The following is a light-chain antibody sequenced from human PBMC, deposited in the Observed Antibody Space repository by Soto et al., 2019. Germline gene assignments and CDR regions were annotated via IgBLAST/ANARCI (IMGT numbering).Light chain of an antibody. CDR2: DVA. CDR3: CSFTTAATFV. CDR1: SSDVGGYDF. Sequence: QSALTQPASVSGSPGQSITISCTGTSSDVGGYDFVSWYQQHPGKVPKLILYDVANRPSGVSDRFSGSKSGNTASLTISELQAEDDADYYCCSFTTAATFVFGPGTKLTVL. V-gene: IGLV2-14*03. J-gene: IGLJ1*01.